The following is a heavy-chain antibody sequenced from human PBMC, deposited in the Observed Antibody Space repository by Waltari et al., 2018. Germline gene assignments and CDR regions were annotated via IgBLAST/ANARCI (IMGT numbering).Heavy chain of an antibody. CDR2: ISGSGDFT. Sequence: EVQLVESGGDLVQPGGSLRLSCAASGFTFITYAMSWVLQAPGKGLEWVSTISGSGDFTYYADSVEGRFTISRDTSTNTLYLQMNSLRAEDTAVYYCARSLWGYCSGGRCYNPHFDYWGQGILVTVSS. J-gene: IGHJ4*02. CDR3: ARSLWGYCSGGRCYNPHFDY. V-gene: IGHV3-23*04. D-gene: IGHD2-15*01. CDR1: GFTFITYA.